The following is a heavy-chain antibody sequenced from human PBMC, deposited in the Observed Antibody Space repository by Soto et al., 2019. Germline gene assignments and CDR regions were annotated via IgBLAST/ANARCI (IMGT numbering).Heavy chain of an antibody. Sequence: ASVKVSCKASGYTFTSYDINWVRQATGQGLEWMGWMNPNSGNTGYAQKFQGRVTMTRNTSISTAYMELSSLRSEDTAVYYCARETTGTPSMDVWGQGTTVTVSS. CDR1: GYTFTSYD. CDR2: MNPNSGNT. CDR3: ARETTGTPSMDV. J-gene: IGHJ6*02. D-gene: IGHD1-1*01. V-gene: IGHV1-8*01.